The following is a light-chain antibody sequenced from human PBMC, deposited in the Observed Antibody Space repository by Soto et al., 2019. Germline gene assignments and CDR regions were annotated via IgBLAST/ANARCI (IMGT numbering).Light chain of an antibody. V-gene: IGLV2-14*03. J-gene: IGLJ1*01. Sequence: QCVLTQAAAVSGSPGQSITICRTGAHNDVGHENFVSWYQQHPDKVPKLIIYDVTRRASGVSSRFSASKSGNPAYLAISGLQADDEAEYYCCSYRSAILRFSVFG. CDR2: DVT. CDR3: CSYRSAILRFSV. CDR1: HNDVGHENF.